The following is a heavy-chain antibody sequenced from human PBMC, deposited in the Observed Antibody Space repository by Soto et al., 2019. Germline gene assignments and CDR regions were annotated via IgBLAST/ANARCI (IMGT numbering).Heavy chain of an antibody. Sequence: ASVKVSCKPCGYTFTSYGISWVRQAPGQGLEWMGWISAYNGNTNYAQKLQGRVTMTTDTSTSTAYMELRSLRSDDTAVYYCARVCPSLSAVTTYPFYFSGQGTLVSVSS. J-gene: IGHJ4*02. CDR2: ISAYNGNT. V-gene: IGHV1-18*01. CDR1: GYTFTSYG. D-gene: IGHD4-4*01. CDR3: ARVCPSLSAVTTYPFYF.